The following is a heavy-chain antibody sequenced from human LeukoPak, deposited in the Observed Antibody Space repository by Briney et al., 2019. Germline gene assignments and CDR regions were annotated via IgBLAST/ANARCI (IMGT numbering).Heavy chain of an antibody. J-gene: IGHJ4*02. CDR2: IYYSGST. CDR3: AITLTGNDDY. V-gene: IGHV4-39*01. D-gene: IGHD1-20*01. CDR1: GGSISSSSYY. Sequence: PSETLSLTCTVSGGSISSSSYYWGWIRQPPGKGLEWIGSIYYSGSTYYNPSLKSRVTISVDTSKNQFSLKLSSVTAADTAVYYCAITLTGNDDYWGQGTLVTVSS.